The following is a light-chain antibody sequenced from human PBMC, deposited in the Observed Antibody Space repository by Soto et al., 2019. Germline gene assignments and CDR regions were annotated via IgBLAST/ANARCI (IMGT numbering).Light chain of an antibody. CDR1: SSNIRSNT. CDR2: SGN. J-gene: IGLJ1*01. CDR3: AAWDDSLNGRV. V-gene: IGLV1-44*01. Sequence: QSALTQPPSASGTPGQRVTISCSGSSSNIRSNTVNWYQHLPGTAPKLLIYSGNQRPSGVPDRFSGSKSGTSASLAISGLQSEDEADYSCAAWDDSLNGRVFGTGTKVTDL.